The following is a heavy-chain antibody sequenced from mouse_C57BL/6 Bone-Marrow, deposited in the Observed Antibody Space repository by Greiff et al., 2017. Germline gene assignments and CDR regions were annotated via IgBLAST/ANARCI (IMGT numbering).Heavy chain of an antibody. D-gene: IGHD2-4*01. Sequence: VKLEESGPGLVAPSQSLSITCTVSGFSLTSYAISWVRQPPGKGLEWLGVIWTGGGTKYNSALKSRLSISKDNSKSQVFLKMNSLQTDDTARYYCARTIYYDYDGGFAYWGQGTLVTVSA. CDR1: GFSLTSYA. CDR2: IWTGGGT. CDR3: ARTIYYDYDGGFAY. J-gene: IGHJ3*01. V-gene: IGHV2-9-1*01.